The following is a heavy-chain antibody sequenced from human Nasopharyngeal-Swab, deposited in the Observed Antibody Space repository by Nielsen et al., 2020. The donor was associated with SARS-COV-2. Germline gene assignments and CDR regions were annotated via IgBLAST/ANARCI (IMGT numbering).Heavy chain of an antibody. J-gene: IGHJ4*02. Sequence: GGSLRLSCAVSGFTFSGYSMHWVRQAPGKGLDYVSAISDTGDTTYYARSVRGRFTISRDNSKNTLFLQMGSLRTEDVAVYYCVRDQRLGVPMALGRAVFDYWGQGTLVTVSS. CDR2: ISDTGDTT. CDR1: GFTFSGYS. CDR3: VRDQRLGVPMALGRAVFDY. D-gene: IGHD2-8*01. V-gene: IGHV3-64*01.